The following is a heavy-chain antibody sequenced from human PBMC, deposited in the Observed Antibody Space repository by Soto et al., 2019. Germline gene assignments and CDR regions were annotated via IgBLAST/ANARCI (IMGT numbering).Heavy chain of an antibody. V-gene: IGHV3-21*01. Sequence: GGSLRLSCAASGFTFSSYSMNWVRQAPGKGLEWVSSISSSSSYIYYADSVKGRFTISRDNAKNSLYLQMNSLRAEDTAVYYCERERSGLPWFDPWGQGTRVTV. J-gene: IGHJ5*02. D-gene: IGHD6-25*01. CDR2: ISSSSSYI. CDR3: ERERSGLPWFDP. CDR1: GFTFSSYS.